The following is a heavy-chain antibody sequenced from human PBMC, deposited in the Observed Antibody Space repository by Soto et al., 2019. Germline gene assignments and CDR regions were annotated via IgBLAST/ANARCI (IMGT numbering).Heavy chain of an antibody. CDR3: ARDLGEGNESIYYDSSGYYYDAFDI. Sequence: GASVKVSCKASGGTFSSYAISWVRQAPGQGLEWKGGIIPIFGTANYAQKFQGRFTITADESTSTAYMELSSLRSEDTAVYYCARDLGEGNESIYYDSSGYYYDAFDIWGQETMVTVSS. D-gene: IGHD3-22*01. CDR1: GGTFSSYA. V-gene: IGHV1-69*13. CDR2: IIPIFGTA. J-gene: IGHJ3*02.